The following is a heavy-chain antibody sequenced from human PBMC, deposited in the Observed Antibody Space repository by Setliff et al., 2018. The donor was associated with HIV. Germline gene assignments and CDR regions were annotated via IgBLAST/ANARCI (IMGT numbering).Heavy chain of an antibody. CDR3: AHRGSGSYYVWGGSRSGPPSFDP. Sequence: SGPTLVNPTQTLTLTCTFSGFSLSTSGVGVGWIRQPPGKALEWLALIYWDDDKRYSPSLKSRLTITKDTSKNQVVLTMTNMDPVDTATYYCAHRGSGSYYVWGGSRSGPPSFDPWGHGTLVTVSS. V-gene: IGHV2-5*02. CDR1: GFSLSTSGVG. CDR2: IYWDDDK. J-gene: IGHJ5*02. D-gene: IGHD3-10*01.